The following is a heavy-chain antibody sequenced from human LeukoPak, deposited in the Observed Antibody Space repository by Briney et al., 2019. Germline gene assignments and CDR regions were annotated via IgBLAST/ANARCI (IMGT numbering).Heavy chain of an antibody. J-gene: IGHJ4*02. CDR3: ARVGGYARKFDY. D-gene: IGHD5-12*01. Sequence: GGSLRLSYAASGFTVSSNYMSWVRQAPGKGLEWVSVIYSGGSTYYADSVKGRFTISRDNSKNTLYLQMNSLRAEDTAVYYCARVGGYARKFDYWGQGTLVTVSS. CDR1: GFTVSSNY. V-gene: IGHV3-66*01. CDR2: IYSGGST.